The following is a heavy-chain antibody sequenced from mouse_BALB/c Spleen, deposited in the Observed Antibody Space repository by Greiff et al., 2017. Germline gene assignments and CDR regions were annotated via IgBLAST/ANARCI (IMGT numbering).Heavy chain of an antibody. CDR1: GYTFTDYN. CDR3: TSTNYYGSSYVDY. V-gene: IGHV1S29*02. Sequence: EVKLLESGPELVKPGASVKISCKASGYTFTDYNMHWVKQSHGKSLEWIGYIYPYNGGTGYNQKFKGKAKLTAVTSTSTAYMELSSLTNEDSAVYYCTSTNYYGSSYVDYWGQGTTLTVSS. CDR2: IYPYNGGT. J-gene: IGHJ2*01. D-gene: IGHD1-1*01.